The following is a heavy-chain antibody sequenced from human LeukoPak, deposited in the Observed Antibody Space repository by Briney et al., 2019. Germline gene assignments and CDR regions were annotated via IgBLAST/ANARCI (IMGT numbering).Heavy chain of an antibody. V-gene: IGHV4-59*01. CDR1: GGSIRSYY. Sequence: SETLSLTCTVSGGSIRSYYWSWIRQPPGKGLEWIGYIYYRGSTNYNPSLKSRVTISLDTSKNQFSLKLRSVTAADTAVYYCARDRPYDDSETCAFDICGHPTMVTVSS. J-gene: IGHJ3*02. CDR2: IYYRGST. CDR3: ARDRPYDDSETCAFDI. D-gene: IGHD3-22*01.